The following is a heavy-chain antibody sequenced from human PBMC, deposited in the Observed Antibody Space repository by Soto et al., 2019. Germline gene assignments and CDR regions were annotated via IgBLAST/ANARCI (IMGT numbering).Heavy chain of an antibody. Sequence: ASVKVSCKASGYTFTGYYMHWVRQAPGQGLEWMGWINPNSGGTNYAQKFQGWVTMTTDTSTSTAYMELSRLRSDDTAVYYCGCGYSYGPFDYGGQETLVTAPS. D-gene: IGHD5-18*01. J-gene: IGHJ4*02. CDR1: GYTFTGYY. V-gene: IGHV1-2*04. CDR2: INPNSGGT. CDR3: GCGYSYGPFDY.